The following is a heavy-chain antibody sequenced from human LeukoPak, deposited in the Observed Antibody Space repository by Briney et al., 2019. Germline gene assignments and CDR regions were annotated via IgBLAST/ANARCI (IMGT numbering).Heavy chain of an antibody. CDR1: GFTFTKYW. J-gene: IGHJ4*02. CDR3: ARDGCSGGSCYELDY. Sequence: GDSLRLSCAASGFTFTKYWMTWVRQAPGKGLEWVGNIKQDGSEKYYVDSVKGRFTISRDNAKNSLYLQMNSLRAEDTAVYYCARDGCSGGSCYELDYWGQGTLVTVSS. CDR2: IKQDGSEK. D-gene: IGHD2-15*01. V-gene: IGHV3-7*01.